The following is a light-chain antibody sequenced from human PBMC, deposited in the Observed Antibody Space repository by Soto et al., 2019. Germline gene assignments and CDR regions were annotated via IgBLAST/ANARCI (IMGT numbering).Light chain of an antibody. J-gene: IGKJ4*01. CDR1: QSFRGL. Sequence: EFVLTHSPVTPSFSPGERSTLSCRASQSFRGLLAWYQQKPGQAPRLLIYDASTRAPGIPARFSGSGSGTEFTLTVSRLEPEDFAVYYCQQYGSSPPLTFGGGTKVDIK. CDR3: QQYGSSPPLT. CDR2: DAS. V-gene: IGKV3-20*01.